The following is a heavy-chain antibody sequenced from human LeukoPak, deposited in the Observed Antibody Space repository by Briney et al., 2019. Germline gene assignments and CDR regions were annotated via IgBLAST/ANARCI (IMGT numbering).Heavy chain of an antibody. D-gene: IGHD6-13*01. V-gene: IGHV4-59*01. CDR1: GGSISTYY. Sequence: SQTLSLTCTVSGGSISTYYWSWIRQPPGKRLEWIGYIYYIGSTNYNPSLNNRVTISIDRSRNQFSLKLNSVTPADTAVYYCARAPQDGSNWSNYFDHWGRGALVTVSS. CDR2: IYYIGST. J-gene: IGHJ4*02. CDR3: ARAPQDGSNWSNYFDH.